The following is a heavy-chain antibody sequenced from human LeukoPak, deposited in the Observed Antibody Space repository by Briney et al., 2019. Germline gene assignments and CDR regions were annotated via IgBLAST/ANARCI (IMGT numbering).Heavy chain of an antibody. D-gene: IGHD3-10*01. V-gene: IGHV3-11*05. CDR1: GFTFSDYY. J-gene: IGHJ4*02. CDR2: ISRSSRYT. Sequence: PGGSLRLSCAASGFTFSDYYMSWIRQAPGKGLEWLSSISRSSRYTNYADSMTGRFTISRDKAKNSLYLQMNSLRAEDTAVYYCGRAGDGSGSYYYVGEGIDYWGQGTLVTVSS. CDR3: GRAGDGSGSYYYVGEGIDY.